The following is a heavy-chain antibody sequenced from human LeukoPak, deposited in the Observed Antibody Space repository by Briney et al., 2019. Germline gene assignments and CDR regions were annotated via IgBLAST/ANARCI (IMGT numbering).Heavy chain of an antibody. J-gene: IGHJ2*01. CDR3: AGITMIVVARSYWYFDL. Sequence: SETLSLTCTVSGGSISTYYWSWIRQPPGKGLEWIGYIYTSGSTNYNPSLKSRVTISVDTSKNQCSLKLSYVTAADTAVYYCAGITMIVVARSYWYFDLWGRGTLVTVSS. CDR2: IYTSGST. CDR1: GGSISTYY. V-gene: IGHV4-4*09. D-gene: IGHD3-22*01.